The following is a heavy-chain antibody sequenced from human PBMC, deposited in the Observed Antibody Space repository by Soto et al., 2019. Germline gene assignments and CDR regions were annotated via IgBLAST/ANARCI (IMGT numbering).Heavy chain of an antibody. D-gene: IGHD1-26*01. Sequence: GGSLRLSCAASGFTFSSYAMSWVRQAPGKGLEWVSAISGSGGSTYYADSVKGRFTISRDNSKNTLYLQMNSLRAEDTAVYYCAKASRVGATNPKYYYYYYGMDVWGQGTTVTVSS. CDR3: AKASRVGATNPKYYYYYYGMDV. CDR2: ISGSGGST. CDR1: GFTFSSYA. J-gene: IGHJ6*02. V-gene: IGHV3-23*01.